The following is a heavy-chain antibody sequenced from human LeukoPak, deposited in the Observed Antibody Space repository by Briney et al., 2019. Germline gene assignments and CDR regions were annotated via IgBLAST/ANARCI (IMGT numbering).Heavy chain of an antibody. CDR3: ARDRRENWFDP. V-gene: IGHV3-53*01. J-gene: IGHJ5*02. CDR1: DFSVTDNF. Sequence: GGSLRLSCAASDFSVTDNFVTWVRQAPGKGLQWVSSVYAGGATYYADSVRGRFTISRDKSKNTVYLQMTSLRVEDTAVYYCARDRRENWFDPWGQGTLVTVSS. CDR2: VYAGGAT.